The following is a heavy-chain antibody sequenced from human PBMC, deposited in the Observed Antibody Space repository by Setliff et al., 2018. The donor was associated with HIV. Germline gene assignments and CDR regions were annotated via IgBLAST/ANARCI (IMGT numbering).Heavy chain of an antibody. CDR1: GYTFTDFG. D-gene: IGHD4-4*01. J-gene: IGHJ3*01. V-gene: IGHV1-18*04. CDR2: ISNNNDNT. Sequence: ASVKVSCKASGYTFTDFGLSWVRQAPGQGLEWMGWISNNNDNTDYAQDLQGRVTLTTDTSTATAYLELRSLRSDDTAVYYRARSGESFTTHFDAWGQGTMVTVS. CDR3: ARSGESFTTHFDA.